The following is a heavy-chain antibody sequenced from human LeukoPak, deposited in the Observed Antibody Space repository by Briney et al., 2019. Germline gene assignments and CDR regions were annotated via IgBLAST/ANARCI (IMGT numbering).Heavy chain of an antibody. Sequence: ASVKVSCKASGYTFISYDINWVRQATGQGLEWMGWMNPNSGNTGYAQKFQGRVTMTRNTSISTAYMELSSLRSEDTAVYYCARGRIAVAGGDYWGQGTLVTVSS. V-gene: IGHV1-8*01. CDR1: GYTFISYD. D-gene: IGHD6-19*01. J-gene: IGHJ4*02. CDR2: MNPNSGNT. CDR3: ARGRIAVAGGDY.